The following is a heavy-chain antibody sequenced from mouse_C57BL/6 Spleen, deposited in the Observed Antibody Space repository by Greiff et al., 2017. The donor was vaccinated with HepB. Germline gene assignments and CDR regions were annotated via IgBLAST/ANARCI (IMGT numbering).Heavy chain of an antibody. Sequence: LVESGPELVKPGASVKISCKASGYSFTGYYMNWVKQSPEKSLEWIGEINPSTGGTTYNQKFKAKATLTVDKSSSTAYMQLKSLTSEDSAVYYCARYYAMDYWGQGTSVTVSS. CDR2: INPSTGGT. V-gene: IGHV1-42*01. CDR3: ARYYAMDY. J-gene: IGHJ4*01. CDR1: GYSFTGYY.